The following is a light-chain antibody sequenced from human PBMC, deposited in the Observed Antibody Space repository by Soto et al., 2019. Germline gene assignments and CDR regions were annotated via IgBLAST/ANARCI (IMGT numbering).Light chain of an antibody. V-gene: IGKV1-27*01. CDR2: AAS. Sequence: DIQMTQSPTSLSASVGDRVTITFRASQGIRKFVAWDQQKPGKTTKLLIYAASTLQSGVPSRFSGSGSVTAVTLTIDSLQPEDVATCSCQKYSTVLVFGPGTKVEI. CDR1: QGIRKF. CDR3: QKYSTVLV. J-gene: IGKJ3*01.